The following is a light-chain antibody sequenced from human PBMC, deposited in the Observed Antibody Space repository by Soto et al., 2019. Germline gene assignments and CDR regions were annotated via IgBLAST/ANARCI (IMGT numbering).Light chain of an antibody. V-gene: IGKV3-15*01. CDR1: QTINNN. CDR2: GAS. CDR3: LHYNNGPR. J-gene: IGKJ1*01. Sequence: ETVMTQSPVTLSVSPGEGATLSCRASQTINNNLAWYQQKPGQAPRLLIYGASRRATGVPARFSGSGSGTEFTLTISSLRSEDFAVYYCLHYNNGPRFGQGTKVDVK.